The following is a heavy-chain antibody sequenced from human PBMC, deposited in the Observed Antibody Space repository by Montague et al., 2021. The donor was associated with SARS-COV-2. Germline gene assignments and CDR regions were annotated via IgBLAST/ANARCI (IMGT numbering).Heavy chain of an antibody. CDR1: GFTFSSYR. D-gene: IGHD3-10*01. V-gene: IGHV3-21*01. CDR3: ARGSDYYGSESYSPPYFDY. CDR2: ISSSSSYI. J-gene: IGHJ4*02. Sequence: SLRLSCAASGFTFSSYRMNWVRQAPGKGLEWVSSISSSSSYIYYADSVKGRFTISRDNAKNSLYLQMNSLRAEDTAVYYCARGSDYYGSESYSPPYFDYWGQGTLVTVSS.